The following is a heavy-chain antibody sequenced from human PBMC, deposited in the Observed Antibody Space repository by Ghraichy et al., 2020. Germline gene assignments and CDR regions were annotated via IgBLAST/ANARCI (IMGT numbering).Heavy chain of an antibody. CDR2: ISRNSGSI. V-gene: IGHV3-9*01. D-gene: IGHD6-6*01. Sequence: GGSLRLSCAASGFTFTDYAMNWVRQAPGKGLEWVSTISRNSGSIGYADSVKGRFTISRDNAKNSLYLQMKSLRAEDTALYYCVREIGASSSYYFDYWGQGTMVTVSS. CDR1: GFTFTDYA. CDR3: VREIGASSSYYFDY. J-gene: IGHJ4*02.